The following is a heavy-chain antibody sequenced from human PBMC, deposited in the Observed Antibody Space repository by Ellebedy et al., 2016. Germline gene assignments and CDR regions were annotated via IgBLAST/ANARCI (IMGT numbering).Heavy chain of an antibody. J-gene: IGHJ4*02. CDR1: GYTFTSYG. Sequence: ASVKVSXXASGYTFTSYGISWVRQAPGQGLEWMGWISAYNGNTNYAQKFQGRVTMTRDTSISTAYMELSRLRSDDTAVYYCAENWGSGLNYWGQGTLVTVSS. CDR2: ISAYNGNT. CDR3: AENWGSGLNY. V-gene: IGHV1-18*01. D-gene: IGHD7-27*01.